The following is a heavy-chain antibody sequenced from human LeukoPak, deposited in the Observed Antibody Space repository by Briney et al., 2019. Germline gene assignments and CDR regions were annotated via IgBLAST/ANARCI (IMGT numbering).Heavy chain of an antibody. CDR3: ARDLRWELAN. J-gene: IGHJ4*02. CDR2: INPSGGST. D-gene: IGHD1-26*01. CDR1: GYTFTSYY. Sequence: ASVKVSRKASGYTFTSYYMHWVRQAPGQGLEWMGIINPSGGSTSYAQKFQGRVTMTRDMSTSAVYMELSSLRSEDTVVYYCARDLRWELANWGRGTLVTVSS. V-gene: IGHV1-46*01.